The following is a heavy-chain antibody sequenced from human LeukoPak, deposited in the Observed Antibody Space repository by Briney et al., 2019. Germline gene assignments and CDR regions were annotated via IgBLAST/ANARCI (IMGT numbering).Heavy chain of an antibody. J-gene: IGHJ4*02. CDR1: GGSLSRGSYY. Sequence: PSETLSLTCTVSGGSLSRGSYYWSWIRQPRGKGLEWIGYIYYSGSTNYNPSLKSRVTISVDTSKNQFSLKLSSVTAADTAVYYCARDSSGVGGGSYFIGLWGQGTLVTVSS. CDR3: ARDSSGVGGGSYFIGL. CDR2: IYYSGST. D-gene: IGHD1-26*01. V-gene: IGHV4-61*01.